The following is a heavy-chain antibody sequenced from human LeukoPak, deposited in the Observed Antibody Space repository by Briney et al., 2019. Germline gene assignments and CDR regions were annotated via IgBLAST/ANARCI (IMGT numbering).Heavy chain of an antibody. D-gene: IGHD5-18*01. V-gene: IGHV4-34*01. CDR1: GGSFSGYY. CDR3: ARGRGYSYGLDY. Sequence: SETLSLTCAVYGGSFSGYYWSWIRQPPGKGLEWIGEINHSGSTNYNPSLKSRVTISVDTSKNQFSLKLSSVTAADTAVYYCARGRGYSYGLDYWGQGTLVTVSS. CDR2: INHSGST. J-gene: IGHJ4*02.